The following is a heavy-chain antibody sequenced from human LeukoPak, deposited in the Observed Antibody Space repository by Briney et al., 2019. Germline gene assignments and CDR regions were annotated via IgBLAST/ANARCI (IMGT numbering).Heavy chain of an antibody. Sequence: ASVKVSCKASGYTCTDYYMHWVRQGPGQGFEWMGWINPNDGDTNYAQKFQGRVTMTRDTSISTAHMEVSRLRSDDTAVYYCARANFLYCSSSTCLFDYWGQGTLVTVSS. D-gene: IGHD2-2*01. CDR2: INPNDGDT. CDR3: ARANFLYCSSSTCLFDY. J-gene: IGHJ4*02. CDR1: GYTCTDYY. V-gene: IGHV1-2*02.